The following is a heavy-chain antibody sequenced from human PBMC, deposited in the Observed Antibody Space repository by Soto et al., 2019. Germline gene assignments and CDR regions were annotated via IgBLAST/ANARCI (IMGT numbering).Heavy chain of an antibody. V-gene: IGHV3-74*01. CDR3: ARGSKTAFDP. CDR2: INAEGNT. J-gene: IGHJ5*02. Sequence: EVQLVESGGGLVQPGGSLRLSCAASGFTFSPYWMHWVRQTPGKGLVWVSRINAEGNTIYADSVKGRFTISRDNAKNMLYLQMTSLRAEDTAVYCCARGSKTAFDPWGQGTLVTVSS. D-gene: IGHD2-21*02. CDR1: GFTFSPYW.